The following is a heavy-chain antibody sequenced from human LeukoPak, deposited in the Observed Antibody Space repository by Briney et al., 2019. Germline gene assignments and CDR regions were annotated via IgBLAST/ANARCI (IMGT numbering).Heavy chain of an antibody. V-gene: IGHV1-69*13. Sequence: SVKVSCKASGGTFSSYAISWVRQAPGQGLEWMGGIIPIFGTANYAQKFQGRVTITADESTSTAYMELRSLRSDDTAVYYCAREGQYPIAFDIWGQGTMVTVSS. D-gene: IGHD4-11*01. J-gene: IGHJ3*02. CDR3: AREGQYPIAFDI. CDR2: IIPIFGTA. CDR1: GGTFSSYA.